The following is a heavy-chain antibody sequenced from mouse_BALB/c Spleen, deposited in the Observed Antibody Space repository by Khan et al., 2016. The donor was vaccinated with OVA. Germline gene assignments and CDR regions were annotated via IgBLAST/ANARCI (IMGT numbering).Heavy chain of an antibody. Sequence: QMQLEESGPGLVAPSQSLSITCTVSGFSLTTYGVHWVRQPPGKGLEWLVVIWSDGITTYNSALKSRLSISKDNSKSQVFLKMNSHQTDDTAMYYCARGGFYAMDYWGQGTSVTVSS. J-gene: IGHJ4*01. CDR3: ARGGFYAMDY. CDR2: IWSDGIT. CDR1: GFSLTTYG. V-gene: IGHV2-6*02.